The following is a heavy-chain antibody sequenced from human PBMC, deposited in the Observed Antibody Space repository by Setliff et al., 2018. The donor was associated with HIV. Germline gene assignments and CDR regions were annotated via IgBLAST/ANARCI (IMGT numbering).Heavy chain of an antibody. V-gene: IGHV4-39*07. J-gene: IGHJ4*02. Sequence: PSETLSLTCTVSGGSISSSSHYWGWIRQPPGKGLEWIGSIYCSGSTYQNPSLKSRVAISVDTSKNQFSLKLSSVTAADTAFYFCARIIVSDIAGAQYYFDYWGQGTLVTVSS. CDR1: GGSISSSSHY. CDR3: ARIIVSDIAGAQYYFDY. CDR2: IYCSGST. D-gene: IGHD6-13*01.